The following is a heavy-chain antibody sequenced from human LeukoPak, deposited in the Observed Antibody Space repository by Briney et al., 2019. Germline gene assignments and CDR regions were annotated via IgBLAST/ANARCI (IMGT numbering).Heavy chain of an antibody. Sequence: ASVKVSCKASGGTFSSYAISWVRQAPGQGLEWMGGIIPIFGTANYAQKFQGRVTITTDESTSTAYMELSSLRSEDTAVYYCARGAPEYSSSTHFRHWGQGTLVTVSS. D-gene: IGHD6-6*01. CDR3: ARGAPEYSSSTHFRH. CDR2: IIPIFGTA. CDR1: GGTFSSYA. V-gene: IGHV1-69*05. J-gene: IGHJ1*01.